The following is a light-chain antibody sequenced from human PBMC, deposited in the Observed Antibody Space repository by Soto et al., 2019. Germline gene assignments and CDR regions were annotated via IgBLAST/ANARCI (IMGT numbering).Light chain of an antibody. CDR3: SSYTSTSTVI. Sequence: QSALTQPASVSGSPGQSITISCTGTSSDVGGYNYVSWYQQHPDKAPKLMIYDVSNRPSGVSYRFSGSKSGNTASLTISGLQAEDEADYYCSSYTSTSTVIFGGGTKLTAL. CDR2: DVS. CDR1: SSDVGGYNY. V-gene: IGLV2-14*01. J-gene: IGLJ2*01.